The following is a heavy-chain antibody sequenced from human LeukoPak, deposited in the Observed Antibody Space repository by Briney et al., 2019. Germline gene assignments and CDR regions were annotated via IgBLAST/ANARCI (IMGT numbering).Heavy chain of an antibody. CDR3: ARSLLVQPYYYYMDV. V-gene: IGHV5-51*01. Sequence: GESLKISCKGSGYSFTSYWIGWVRQMPGKGLEWMGIIYSGDSDTRYSPSFQGQVTISADKSISTAYLQWSSLKASDTAMYYCARSLLVQPYYYYMDVWGKGTTVTVSS. J-gene: IGHJ6*03. CDR1: GYSFTSYW. D-gene: IGHD6-6*01. CDR2: IYSGDSDT.